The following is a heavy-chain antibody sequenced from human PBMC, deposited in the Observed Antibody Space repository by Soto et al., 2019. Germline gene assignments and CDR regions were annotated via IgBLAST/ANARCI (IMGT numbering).Heavy chain of an antibody. CDR1: GGSFSGYY. V-gene: IGHV4-34*01. D-gene: IGHD3-9*01. CDR3: ARGWSGLVIIRFDP. Sequence: PSETLSLTCAVYGGSFSGYYWSWIRQPPGKGLEWIGEVNHSGSTNYNPSLKSRVTISVDTSKNQFSLKLSSVTAADTAVYYCARGWSGLVIIRFDPWGQGTLLTVS. J-gene: IGHJ5*02. CDR2: VNHSGST.